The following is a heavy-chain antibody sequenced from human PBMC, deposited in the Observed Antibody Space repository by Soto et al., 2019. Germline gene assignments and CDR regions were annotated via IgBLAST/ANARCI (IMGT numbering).Heavy chain of an antibody. CDR1: GFTVSSNY. CDR2: IYSGGST. J-gene: IGHJ5*02. CDR3: ARDIAVAGGWFDP. D-gene: IGHD6-19*01. V-gene: IGHV3-53*02. Sequence: EVQLVETGGGLIQPGGSLRLSCAASGFTVSSNYMSWVRQAPGKGLEWVSVIYSGGSTYYADSVKGRFTISRDNSKNTLYLQMNSLRAEDTAVYYCARDIAVAGGWFDPWGQGTLVTVSS.